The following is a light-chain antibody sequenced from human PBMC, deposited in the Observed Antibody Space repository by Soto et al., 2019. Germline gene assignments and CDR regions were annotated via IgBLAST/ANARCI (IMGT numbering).Light chain of an antibody. V-gene: IGLV2-14*01. CDR3: SSYTGSNTWV. Sequence: QSALTQPASVSGSPGQSITISCTGTNSDIGAYNYVSWYQHHPGKAPKLMIYEVTHRPSGVSDRFSGSKSGNTASLTISGLQAEGEAQYYCSSYTGSNTWVFGGGTKLTVL. CDR1: NSDIGAYNY. CDR2: EVT. J-gene: IGLJ3*02.